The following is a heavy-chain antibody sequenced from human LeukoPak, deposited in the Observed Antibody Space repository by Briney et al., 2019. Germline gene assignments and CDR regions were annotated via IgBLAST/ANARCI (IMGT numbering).Heavy chain of an antibody. CDR2: MNPNSGNT. J-gene: IGHJ4*02. Sequence: GASVKVPCKTSEYTFTSYDINWVRQATGQGLEWMGWMNPNSGNTGYAQKFQGRVTITRNTSITTAYMELSSLRSEDTAVYYCARGPKWSGSYYYFDYWGQGTLVTVSS. CDR3: ARGPKWSGSYYYFDY. CDR1: EYTFTSYD. D-gene: IGHD1-26*01. V-gene: IGHV1-8*01.